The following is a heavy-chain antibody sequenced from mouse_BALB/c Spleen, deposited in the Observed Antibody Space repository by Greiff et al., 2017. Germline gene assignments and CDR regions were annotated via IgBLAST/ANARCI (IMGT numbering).Heavy chain of an antibody. V-gene: IGHV5-6-4*01. CDR2: ISSGGSYT. Sequence: DVKLVESGGGLVKPGGSLKLSCAASGFTFSSYTMSWVRQTPEKRLEWVATISSGGSYTYYPDSVKGRFTISRDNAKNTLYLQMSSLKSEDTAMYYCTREGGNASWFAYWGQGTLVTVSA. CDR1: GFTFSSYT. D-gene: IGHD2-1*01. J-gene: IGHJ3*01. CDR3: TREGGNASWFAY.